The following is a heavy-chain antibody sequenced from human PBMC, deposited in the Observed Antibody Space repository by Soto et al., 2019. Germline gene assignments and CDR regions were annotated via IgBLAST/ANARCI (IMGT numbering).Heavy chain of an antibody. Sequence: QVQLQESGPGLLKPSETLSLTWTVSGASVSGDSYYWSWIRQPPGKGLEWIGYVSFSGKTNYNAYPKNRVTIPLSTSENQFSLNLTSVTAADTAVYYCSADVSGSTSRAFDHWGQGTLVTVSS. J-gene: IGHJ4*02. D-gene: IGHD6-25*01. CDR1: GASVSGDSYY. CDR3: SADVSGSTSRAFDH. V-gene: IGHV4-61*01. CDR2: VSFSGKT.